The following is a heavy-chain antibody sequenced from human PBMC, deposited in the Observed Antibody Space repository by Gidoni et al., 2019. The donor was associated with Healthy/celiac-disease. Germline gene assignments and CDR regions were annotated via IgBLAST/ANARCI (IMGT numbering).Heavy chain of an antibody. D-gene: IGHD5-18*01. CDR2: IIPIFGTA. CDR1: GGTFSSYA. V-gene: IGHV1-69*01. CDR3: AREGGYSYGSLYYFDY. J-gene: IGHJ4*02. Sequence: QVQLVQSGAEVKKPGSSVKVSCKASGGTFSSYAISWVRQAPGQGLEWMEGIIPIFGTANYAQKFQGRVTITADESTSTAYMELSSLRSEDTAVYYCAREGGYSYGSLYYFDYWGQGTLVTVSS.